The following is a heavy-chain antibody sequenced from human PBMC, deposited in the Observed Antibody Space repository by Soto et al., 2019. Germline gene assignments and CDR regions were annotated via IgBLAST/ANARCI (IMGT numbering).Heavy chain of an antibody. CDR2: IYDTGISGYTPST. Sequence: PSETMSLTCTVSGGSITSSYWRWIRRPPGKGLEWIAYIYDTGISGYTPSTSYNPSLTRRVTMTVDTSKSQFSLKLTSVTDADTPFYYCERDMHAGFTHYFDHWGQGTLGTVS. CDR1: GGSITSSY. D-gene: IGHD2-8*01. J-gene: IGHJ4*02. CDR3: ERDMHAGFTHYFDH. V-gene: IGHV4-59*01.